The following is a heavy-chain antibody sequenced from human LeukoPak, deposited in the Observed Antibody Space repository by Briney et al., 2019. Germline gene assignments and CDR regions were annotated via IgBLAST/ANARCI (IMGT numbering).Heavy chain of an antibody. CDR3: ARHDYGDYDYYFDY. J-gene: IGHJ4*02. CDR1: GFTFSSYW. D-gene: IGHD4-17*01. CDR2: IKQDGSEK. V-gene: IGHV3-7*01. Sequence: PGGSLRLSCAASGFTFSSYWMSWVRQAPGKGLEWVANIKQDGSEKYYVDSVKGRFTISRDNAKNSLYLQMNSLRAEDTAVYYCARHDYGDYDYYFDYWGQGTLVTVSS.